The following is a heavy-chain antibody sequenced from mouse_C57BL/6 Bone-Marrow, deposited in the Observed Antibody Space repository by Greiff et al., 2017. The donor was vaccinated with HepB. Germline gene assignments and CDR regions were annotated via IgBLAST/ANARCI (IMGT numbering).Heavy chain of an antibody. V-gene: IGHV5-17*01. CDR3: ARMSGLWLRRGFAY. D-gene: IGHD2-2*01. J-gene: IGHJ3*01. CDR2: ISSGSSTI. CDR1: GFTFSDYG. Sequence: EVHLVESGGGLVKPGGSLKLSCAASGFTFSDYGMHWVRQAPEKGLEWVAYISSGSSTIYYADTVKGRFTISRDNAKNTLFLQMTSLRSEDTAMYYCARMSGLWLRRGFAYWGQGTLVTVSA.